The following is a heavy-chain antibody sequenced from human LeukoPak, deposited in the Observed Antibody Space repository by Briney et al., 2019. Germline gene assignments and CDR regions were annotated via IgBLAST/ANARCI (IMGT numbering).Heavy chain of an antibody. CDR1: GYSISSGYY. CDR3: ARETTYGSGSFDNDAFDI. Sequence: SETLSLTCAVSGYSISSGYYWGWIRQPPGKGLEWIGSIYHSGSTYCNPSLKSRVTISVDTSKNQFSLKLSSVTAADTAVYYCARETTYGSGSFDNDAFDIWGQGTMVTVSP. D-gene: IGHD3-10*01. V-gene: IGHV4-38-2*02. CDR2: IYHSGST. J-gene: IGHJ3*02.